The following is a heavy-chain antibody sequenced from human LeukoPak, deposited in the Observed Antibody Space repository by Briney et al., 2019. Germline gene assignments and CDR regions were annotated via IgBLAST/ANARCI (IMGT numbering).Heavy chain of an antibody. Sequence: SETLSLTCTVSGGSISSSSYYWGWIRQPPGKGLEWIGSINYSGNTYYNPSLKSRVTISVDTSRNQFSLKLSSVTAADTALYYCASIDTVVLPSTMFDYWGQGTLVTVSS. J-gene: IGHJ4*02. CDR1: GGSISSSSYY. CDR3: ASIDTVVLPSTMFDY. D-gene: IGHD2-2*01. V-gene: IGHV4-39*01. CDR2: INYSGNT.